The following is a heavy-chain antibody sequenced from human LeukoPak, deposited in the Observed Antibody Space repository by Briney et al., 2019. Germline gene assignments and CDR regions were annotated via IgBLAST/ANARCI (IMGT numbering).Heavy chain of an antibody. D-gene: IGHD6-19*01. CDR3: ARAAVAGTEDY. Sequence: SETLSLTCILSGGSISSSGYYWSWIRQHPGKGLEWIGYIYHSGNSYYNPSLKSRVIISVDTSKNQFSLKLNSVTAADTAVYYCARAAVAGTEDYWGQGTLVTLSS. V-gene: IGHV4-31*03. CDR1: GGSISSSGYY. J-gene: IGHJ4*02. CDR2: IYHSGNS.